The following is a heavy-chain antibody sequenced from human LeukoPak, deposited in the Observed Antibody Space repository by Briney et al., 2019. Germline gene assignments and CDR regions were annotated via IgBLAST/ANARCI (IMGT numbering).Heavy chain of an antibody. CDR3: ARSPAHYYYMDV. J-gene: IGHJ6*03. V-gene: IGHV1-46*01. CDR1: GYTFTSYY. CDR2: INPSGGST. Sequence: EASVKVSCKASGYTFTSYYMHWVRQAPGQGLEWMGIINPSGGSTSYAQKFQGRVTMTRDMSTSTVYMELSSLRSEDTAVYYCARSPAHYYYMDVWGKGTTVTVSS.